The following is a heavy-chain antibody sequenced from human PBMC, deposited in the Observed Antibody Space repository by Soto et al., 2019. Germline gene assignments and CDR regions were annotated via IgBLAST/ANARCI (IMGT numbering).Heavy chain of an antibody. D-gene: IGHD6-19*01. V-gene: IGHV4-59*01. Sequence: QVQLQESGPGLVKPSETLSLTCTVSGDSISSLYWSWIRQPPGKGLEWIGYIYYSGSINYNPSLKSRVTISVDPSKNQFSLRLSSVTAADTAVYYCAKSLWDCSGWKTDYWGQGTLVTVSS. J-gene: IGHJ4*02. CDR2: IYYSGSI. CDR3: AKSLWDCSGWKTDY. CDR1: GDSISSLY.